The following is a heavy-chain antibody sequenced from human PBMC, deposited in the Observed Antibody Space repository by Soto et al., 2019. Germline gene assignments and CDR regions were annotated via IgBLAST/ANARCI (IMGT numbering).Heavy chain of an antibody. Sequence: EVQLVESGGGLVQPGGSLRLSCAASGFTFSSYDMHWVRQATGKGLEWVSAIGTAGDTYYPGSVRGRFTISRENDKNSLYLQMNSLRAGDTAVYYCARGSEPNIGGGDLYGMDVWGQGTTVTVSS. CDR3: ARGSEPNIGGGDLYGMDV. CDR1: GFTFSSYD. CDR2: IGTAGDT. D-gene: IGHD2-21*02. J-gene: IGHJ6*02. V-gene: IGHV3-13*01.